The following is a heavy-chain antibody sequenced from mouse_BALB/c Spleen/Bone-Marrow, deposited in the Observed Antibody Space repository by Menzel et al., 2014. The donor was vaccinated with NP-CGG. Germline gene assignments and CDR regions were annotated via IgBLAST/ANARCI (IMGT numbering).Heavy chain of an antibody. D-gene: IGHD2-10*02. J-gene: IGHJ4*01. Sequence: EVQLQQSGGGLVQPGGSLNLSCAASGFDFSRYWMSWARQAPGKGQEWIGEINPGSSTINYTPSLKDKFIISRGNAKNTLYLQMSKVRSEDTALYYCARLAVWGAMDYWGQGTSVTVSS. CDR1: GFDFSRYW. CDR2: INPGSSTI. V-gene: IGHV4-2*02. CDR3: ARLAVWGAMDY.